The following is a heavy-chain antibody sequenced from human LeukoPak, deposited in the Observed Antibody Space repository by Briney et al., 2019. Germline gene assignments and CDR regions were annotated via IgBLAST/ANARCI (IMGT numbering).Heavy chain of an antibody. CDR1: GGTFSRYG. J-gene: IGHJ4*02. D-gene: IGHD1-26*01. V-gene: IGHV1-69*01. CDR3: ASQGELLRYLDY. Sequence: GTSVKVSCKASGGTFSRYGVSWVRQAPGQGLEWMGVIIPILGTTKYAQKFLGRVTITADESTSTAYMELSSLRFEDTAVYYCASQGELLRYLDYWGQGTLVTVSS. CDR2: IIPILGTT.